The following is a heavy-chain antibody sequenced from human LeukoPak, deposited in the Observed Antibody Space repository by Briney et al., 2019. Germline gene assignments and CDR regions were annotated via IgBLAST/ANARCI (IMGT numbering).Heavy chain of an antibody. CDR2: IYYSGST. D-gene: IGHD5-24*01. J-gene: IGHJ4*02. V-gene: IGHV4-39*07. CDR1: GGSISSSSYY. CDR3: ARGVGDGYNGALGPIYYFDY. Sequence: PSETLSLTCTVSGGSISSSSYYWGWIRQPPGKGLEWIGSIYYSGSTYYNPSLKSRVTISVDTSKNQFSLKLSSETAADTAVYYCARGVGDGYNGALGPIYYFDYWGQGTLVTVSS.